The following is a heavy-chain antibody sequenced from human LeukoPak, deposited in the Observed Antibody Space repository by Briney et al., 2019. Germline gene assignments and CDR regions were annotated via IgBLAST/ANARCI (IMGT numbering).Heavy chain of an antibody. J-gene: IGHJ3*02. D-gene: IGHD2-2*01. CDR1: GFTFSSYA. CDR2: ISYDGSNK. Sequence: GGSLRLSCAASGFTFSSYAMHWVRQAPGKGLEWVAVISYDGSNKYYADSVKGRFTISRDNSKNTLYLQMTSLRAEDTAVYYCARGRGYCSSTSCPLDAFDIWGQGTMVTVSS. CDR3: ARGRGYCSSTSCPLDAFDI. V-gene: IGHV3-30*01.